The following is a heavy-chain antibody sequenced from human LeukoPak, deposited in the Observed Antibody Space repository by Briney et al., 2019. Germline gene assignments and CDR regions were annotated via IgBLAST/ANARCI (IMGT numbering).Heavy chain of an antibody. V-gene: IGHV4-59*01. CDR3: GRPSPVPDY. D-gene: IGHD3-10*02. J-gene: IGHJ4*02. CDR2: RHYSGTT. CDR1: GGSMNNYY. Sequence: PSETLSLTCTVSGGSMNNYYWSWIRQPPGKGLEWIGYRHYSGTTDYNPSLRSRVTISIDTSKNQFSLRLTSVTAADTAVYYCGRPSPVPDYWGQGTLVTVSA.